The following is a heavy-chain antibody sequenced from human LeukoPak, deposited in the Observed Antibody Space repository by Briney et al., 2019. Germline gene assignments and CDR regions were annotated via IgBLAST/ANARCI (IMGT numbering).Heavy chain of an antibody. CDR2: IKNTVHGGTT. CDR3: TTMENYCENSHFDY. V-gene: IGHV3-15*01. Sequence: GGSLRLSCAASGFTFNNAWMTWVRLAPGKGLEWVGLIKNTVHGGTTESAAPVKGRFTISRDDSKATLYLQMNNLTTEDTAVYYCTTMENYCENSHFDYWGQGTLVTVSS. D-gene: IGHD3-22*01. CDR1: GFTFNNAW. J-gene: IGHJ4*02.